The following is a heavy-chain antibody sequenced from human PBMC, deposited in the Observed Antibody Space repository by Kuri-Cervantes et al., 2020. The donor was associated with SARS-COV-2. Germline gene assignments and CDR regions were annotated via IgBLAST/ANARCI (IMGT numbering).Heavy chain of an antibody. CDR1: GFTFSSYE. J-gene: IGHJ3*02. CDR3: ARWSAAMVDDAIDI. Sequence: GGSLRLSCAASGFTFSSYEMNWVRQAPGKGLEWVSYISSSGSTIYYADSVKGRFTISRDNAKNSLYLQMNSLRAEDTAVYYCARWSAAMVDDAIDIWGQGTMVTVSS. D-gene: IGHD2-2*01. CDR2: ISSSGSTI. V-gene: IGHV3-48*03.